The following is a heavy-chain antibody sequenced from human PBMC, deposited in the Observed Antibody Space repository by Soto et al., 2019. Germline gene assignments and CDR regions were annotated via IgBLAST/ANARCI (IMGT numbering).Heavy chain of an antibody. D-gene: IGHD1-1*01. CDR2: ISSSSSYI. Sequence: KPGGSLRLSCAASGFTFSSYSMNWVRQAPGKGLEWVSSISSSSSYIYYADSVKGRFTISRDNAKNSLYLQMNSLRAEDTAVYYCARDGTTGTLGNYYYYYGMDVWGQGTTVTVSS. CDR1: GFTFSSYS. J-gene: IGHJ6*02. V-gene: IGHV3-21*01. CDR3: ARDGTTGTLGNYYYYYGMDV.